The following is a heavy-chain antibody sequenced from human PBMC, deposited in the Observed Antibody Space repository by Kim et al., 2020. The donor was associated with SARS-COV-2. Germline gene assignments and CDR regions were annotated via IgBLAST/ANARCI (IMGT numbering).Heavy chain of an antibody. V-gene: IGHV1-18*04. D-gene: IGHD3-10*01. J-gene: IGHJ2*01. Sequence: ASVKVSCKASSYTFTNHGISWVRQAPGQGLEYMGWISTYTGYTNYVQRFQDRVTMTRDTSTSTVYMELRSLQSDDTATYYCARADWVRFNYYFDIWGRGTLVTVSS. CDR3: ARADWVRFNYYFDI. CDR2: ISTYTGYT. CDR1: SYTFTNHG.